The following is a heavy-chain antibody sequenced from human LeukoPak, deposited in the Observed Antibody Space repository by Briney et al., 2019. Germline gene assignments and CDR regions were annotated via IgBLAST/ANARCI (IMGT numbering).Heavy chain of an antibody. CDR3: ARLRLLLDQLQYFAFDS. Sequence: SETLSLTCTVSNGSLNSHFWTWVRQPPGKGLEWIGYIHYGGSTNYNPSLKSRVTMSLHTSKNQFSLKLTSVTTADTAIFYCARLRLLLDQLQYFAFDSWGQGSLVTVTS. D-gene: IGHD2/OR15-2a*01. CDR2: IHYGGST. J-gene: IGHJ4*02. V-gene: IGHV4-59*11. CDR1: NGSLNSHF.